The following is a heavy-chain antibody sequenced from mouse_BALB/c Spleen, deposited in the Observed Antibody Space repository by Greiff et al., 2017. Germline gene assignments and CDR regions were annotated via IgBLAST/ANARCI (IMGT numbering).Heavy chain of an antibody. Sequence: DVKLVESGGGLVQPGGSRKLSCAASGFTFSSFGMHWVRQAPEKGLEWVAYISSGSSTIYYADTVKGRFTISRDNPKNTLFLQMTSLRSEDTAMYYCAKEGAYGYDGYAMDYWGQGTSVTVSS. D-gene: IGHD2-2*01. J-gene: IGHJ4*01. CDR2: ISSGSSTI. V-gene: IGHV5-17*02. CDR3: AKEGAYGYDGYAMDY. CDR1: GFTFSSFG.